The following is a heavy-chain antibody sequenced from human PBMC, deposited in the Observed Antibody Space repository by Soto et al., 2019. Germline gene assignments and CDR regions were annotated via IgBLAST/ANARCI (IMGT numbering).Heavy chain of an antibody. V-gene: IGHV3-23*01. CDR1: GFTFSSYA. Sequence: GGSLRLSCAASGFTFSSYAMSWVRQAPGKGLEWVSAISGSSGSTYYADSVKGRFTISRDNSKNTLYLQMNSLRAEDTAVYYCARDGPKTTVTTWDRRSDYYGMDVWGQGTTVTVSS. J-gene: IGHJ6*02. CDR2: ISGSSGST. D-gene: IGHD4-17*01. CDR3: ARDGPKTTVTTWDRRSDYYGMDV.